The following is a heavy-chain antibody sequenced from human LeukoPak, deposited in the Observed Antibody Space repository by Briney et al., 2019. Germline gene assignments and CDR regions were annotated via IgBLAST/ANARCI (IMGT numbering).Heavy chain of an antibody. CDR1: GGSFSGDY. CDR2: INHSGST. V-gene: IGHV4-34*01. CDR3: ARGWWSDLVRGVPSFVWYY. Sequence: PSETLSITCAVYGGSFSGDYWSCIRQPPGKGLEWIGEINHSGSTNYNPSLKSRVTISVDTSKNQFSLKLSSVTAADTAVYYCARGWWSDLVRGVPSFVWYYWGQGTLVTVSS. D-gene: IGHD3-10*01. J-gene: IGHJ4*02.